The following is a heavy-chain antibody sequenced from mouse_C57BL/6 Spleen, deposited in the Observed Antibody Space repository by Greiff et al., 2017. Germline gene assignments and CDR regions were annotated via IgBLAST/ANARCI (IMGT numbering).Heavy chain of an antibody. V-gene: IGHV3-6*01. CDR1: GYSITSGYY. CDR2: ISYDGSN. CDR3: ARKGAQATDY. D-gene: IGHD3-2*02. Sequence: EVKLMESGPGLVKPSQSLSLTCSVTGYSITSGYYWNWIRQFPGNKLEWMGYISYDGSNNYNPSLKNRISITRDTSKNQFFLKLNSVTTEDTATXYCARKGAQATDYWGQGTTLTVSS. J-gene: IGHJ2*01.